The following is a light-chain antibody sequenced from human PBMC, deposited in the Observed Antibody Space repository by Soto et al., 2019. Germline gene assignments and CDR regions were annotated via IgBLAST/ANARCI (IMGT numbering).Light chain of an antibody. Sequence: DIQMTPSPSTLSGSVGDRVSITCRASQTISSWLAWYQQTPGQAPKLLIYKASTLKSGVPSRCSVSGSGTEITLTISSLQPDDFANYCCQQYNSYSTFGQGTKVDIK. V-gene: IGKV1-5*03. CDR1: QTISSW. CDR3: QQYNSYST. J-gene: IGKJ1*01. CDR2: KAS.